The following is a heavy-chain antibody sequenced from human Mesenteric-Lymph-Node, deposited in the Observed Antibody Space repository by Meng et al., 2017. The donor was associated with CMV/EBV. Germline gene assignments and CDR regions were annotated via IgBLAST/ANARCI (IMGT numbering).Heavy chain of an antibody. Sequence: SETLSLTCTVSGGSISSYYWSWIRQPPGKGLEWIGYIYYSGSTNYNPSLKSRVTMSIDTSKNQFSLNLNSVTAADTAMYFCARDSGPTWGWFDPWGQGTLVTSPQ. CDR2: IYYSGST. D-gene: IGHD2-15*01. V-gene: IGHV4-59*01. CDR1: GGSISSYY. J-gene: IGHJ5*02. CDR3: ARDSGPTWGWFDP.